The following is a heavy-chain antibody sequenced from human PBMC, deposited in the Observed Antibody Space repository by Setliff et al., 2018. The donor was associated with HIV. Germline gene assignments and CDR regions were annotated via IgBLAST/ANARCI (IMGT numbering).Heavy chain of an antibody. J-gene: IGHJ6*02. D-gene: IGHD3-10*01. CDR3: ARDRGNADYYYGMDV. CDR2: ISHSGRT. CDR1: VGSFSGYY. Sequence: PSETLSLTCAVYVGSFSGYYWSWIRQPPGKGLEWIGEISHSGRTNYNPSLKSRVTIPVDTSKNQFSLKLRSVTAADTAVYYCARDRGNADYYYGMDVWGQGTTVTVSS. V-gene: IGHV4-34*01.